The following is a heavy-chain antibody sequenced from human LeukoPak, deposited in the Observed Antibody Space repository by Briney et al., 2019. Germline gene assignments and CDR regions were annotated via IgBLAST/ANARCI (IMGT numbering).Heavy chain of an antibody. J-gene: IGHJ4*02. D-gene: IGHD3-3*01. Sequence: PSETLSLTCAVYGGSFSVYYWSWIRQPPGKGLEWIGEINHSGSTNYNPSLKSRVTISVDTSKNQFSLKLSSVTAAETAVYYCARSSTIFGHFEYWGQGTLVTVSS. CDR3: ARSSTIFGHFEY. V-gene: IGHV4-34*01. CDR1: GGSFSVYY. CDR2: INHSGST.